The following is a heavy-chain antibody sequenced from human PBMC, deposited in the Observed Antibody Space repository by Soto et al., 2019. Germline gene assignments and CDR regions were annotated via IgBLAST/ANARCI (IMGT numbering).Heavy chain of an antibody. D-gene: IGHD3-9*01. CDR1: GGSFSGYY. J-gene: IGHJ5*02. CDR2: INHSGST. Sequence: SETLSLTCAVYGGSFSGYYWSWIRQPPGKGLEWIGEINHSGSTNYNPSLKSRVTISVDTSKNQFSLKLSSVTAADTAVYYCARGSSGYFDWYGLYNWFDPWGQGTLVTVSS. CDR3: ARGSSGYFDWYGLYNWFDP. V-gene: IGHV4-34*01.